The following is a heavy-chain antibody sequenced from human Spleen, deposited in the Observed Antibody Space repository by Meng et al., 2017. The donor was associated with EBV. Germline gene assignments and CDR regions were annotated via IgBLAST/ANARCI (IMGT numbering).Heavy chain of an antibody. D-gene: IGHD3-10*01. Sequence: MHWIRQPPGKALEWLALIYWDDDKRYSPSLKSRVTITKDTPKNQVVLTMANMDPVDTATYYCAHSGDQVTIDYWGQGTLVTVSS. CDR3: AHSGDQVTIDY. CDR2: IYWDDDK. J-gene: IGHJ4*02. V-gene: IGHV2-5*02.